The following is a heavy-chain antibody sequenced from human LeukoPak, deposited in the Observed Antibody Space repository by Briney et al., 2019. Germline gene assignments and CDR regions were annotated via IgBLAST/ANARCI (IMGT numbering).Heavy chain of an antibody. CDR3: ARESPITYYYDSSGSFDY. V-gene: IGHV1-2*02. Sequence: GASVKVSCKASGYTFTGYYMHWVRQAPGQGLEWMGWINPNSGGTNYAQKFQGRVTMTRDTSISTAYMELSRLRSDDTAVYYCARESPITYYYDSSGSFDYWGQGTLVTVSS. D-gene: IGHD3-22*01. J-gene: IGHJ4*02. CDR2: INPNSGGT. CDR1: GYTFTGYY.